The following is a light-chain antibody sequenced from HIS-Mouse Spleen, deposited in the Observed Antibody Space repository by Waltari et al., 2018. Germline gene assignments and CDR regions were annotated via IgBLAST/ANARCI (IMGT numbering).Light chain of an antibody. CDR1: SGSIASNY. CDR2: EDN. J-gene: IGLJ2*01. V-gene: IGLV6-57*04. CDR3: QSYDSSNVV. Sequence: NFMLTQPHSVSESPGKTVTISCTRSSGSIASNYVQWYQQRPGSAPTTGIYEDNQRPPGVPERFSGSTDSSSNSASLTISGLKTEDEADYYCQSYDSSNVVFGGGTKLTVL.